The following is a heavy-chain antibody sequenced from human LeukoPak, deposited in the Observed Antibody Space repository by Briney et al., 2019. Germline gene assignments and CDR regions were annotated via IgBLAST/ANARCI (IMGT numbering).Heavy chain of an antibody. CDR2: ILYSGST. Sequence: SETLSLTCAVYGGSFSGYYWSWIRQPPGKGLEWIGSILYSGSTYYSPSLKSRVTISVDTSKNQFSLKLSSVTAADTAVYYCARADYYDSSGYYLDYWGQGTLVTVSS. CDR3: ARADYYDSSGYYLDY. CDR1: GGSFSGYY. J-gene: IGHJ4*02. V-gene: IGHV4-34*12. D-gene: IGHD3-22*01.